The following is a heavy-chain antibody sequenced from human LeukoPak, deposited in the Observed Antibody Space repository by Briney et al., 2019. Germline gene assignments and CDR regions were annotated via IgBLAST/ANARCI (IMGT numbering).Heavy chain of an antibody. D-gene: IGHD3-10*01. V-gene: IGHV3-23*01. CDR2: LFTGGGRT. J-gene: IGHJ5*02. CDR3: AKECDYSPGHKSDL. Sequence: GGSLRLSCAASGFTFNNYLMSWVRQAPGKGLEWVSVLFTGGGRTLYADSVKGRFTISGDTSRTTLYLQMIGLRAEDTAVYYCAKECDYSPGHKSDLWGQGTLVTVSS. CDR1: GFTFNNYL.